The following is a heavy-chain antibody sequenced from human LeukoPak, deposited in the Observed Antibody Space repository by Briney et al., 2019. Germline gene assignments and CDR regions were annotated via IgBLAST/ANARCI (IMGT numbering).Heavy chain of an antibody. CDR1: GFTSSSYS. CDR2: ISSSSSYI. J-gene: IGHJ5*02. V-gene: IGHV3-21*01. CDR3: PRGADGVSSNSRGWFDP. D-gene: IGHD2-15*01. Sequence: AGGSLRLSCAASGFTSSSYSMNWVRQAPGKGLEWVSSISSSSSYIYYADSVKGRFTISRDNARNSLYLQMNTLRAEDTAVYSCPRGADGVSSNSRGWFDPWGQGTLVTVSS.